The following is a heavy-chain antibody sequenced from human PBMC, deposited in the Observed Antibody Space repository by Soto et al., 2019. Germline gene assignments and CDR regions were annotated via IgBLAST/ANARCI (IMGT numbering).Heavy chain of an antibody. CDR2: ISAYNGNT. CDR3: AAEGPDGSGSYSY. D-gene: IGHD3-10*01. CDR1: GYTFTSYG. J-gene: IGHJ4*02. Sequence: ASVKVSCKASGYTFTSYGISWVRQAPGQGLEWMGWISAYNGNTNYAQKLQERVTITRDMSTSTAYMELSSLRSEDTAVYYCAAEGPDGSGSYSYWGQGTLVTVSS. V-gene: IGHV1-18*04.